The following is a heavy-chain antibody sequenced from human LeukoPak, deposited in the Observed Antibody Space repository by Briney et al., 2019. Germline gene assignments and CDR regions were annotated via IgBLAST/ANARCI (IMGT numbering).Heavy chain of an antibody. CDR3: ARQYCSGGSCYSSKSLYYMDV. D-gene: IGHD2-15*01. CDR1: GGSISSSSYY. J-gene: IGHJ6*03. V-gene: IGHV4-39*01. Sequence: SETLSLTCTVSGGSISSSSYYWGWIRQPPGKGLEWIGSIYYSGSTYYNPSLKSRVTISVDKSKNQFSLKLSSVTAADTAVYYCARQYCSGGSCYSSKSLYYMDVWGKGTTVTVSS. CDR2: IYYSGST.